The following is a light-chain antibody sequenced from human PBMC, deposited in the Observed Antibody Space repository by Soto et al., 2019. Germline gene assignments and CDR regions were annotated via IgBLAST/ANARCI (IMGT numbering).Light chain of an antibody. CDR1: QSVSSSY. CDR2: GAS. J-gene: IGKJ1*01. Sequence: EIVLTQSPGTLSLSPGERATLSCRASQSVSSSYLAWYQQKPGQAPRLLLYGASSRATGIPDRFSGSGSGTDFTLTISRLEPEDFAGYSCQQYGSSPLTFGQGTKVDIQ. V-gene: IGKV3-20*01. CDR3: QQYGSSPLT.